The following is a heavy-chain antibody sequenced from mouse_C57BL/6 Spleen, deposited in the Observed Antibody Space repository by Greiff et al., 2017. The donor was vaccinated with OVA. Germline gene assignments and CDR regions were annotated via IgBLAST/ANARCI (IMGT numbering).Heavy chain of an antibody. Sequence: DVMLVESGGGLVQSGRSLRISCATSGFTFSDFYMEWVRHAPGKGLEWIAASRNKANDYTTEYSASVKGRFIVSRDTSQSILYLQMNALRAEDTAIYYCARDRTTVVANYAMDYWGQGTSVTVSS. J-gene: IGHJ4*01. D-gene: IGHD1-1*01. V-gene: IGHV7-1*01. CDR2: SRNKANDYTT. CDR1: GFTFSDFY. CDR3: ARDRTTVVANYAMDY.